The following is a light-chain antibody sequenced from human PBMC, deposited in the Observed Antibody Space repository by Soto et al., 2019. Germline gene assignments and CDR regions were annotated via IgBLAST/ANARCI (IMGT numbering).Light chain of an antibody. J-gene: IGKJ4*01. CDR1: QNVKTR. CDR2: DAF. CDR3: RQYDEWPLT. V-gene: IGKV3-15*01. Sequence: EKVMTQSPATLSVSPGERATLSCRASQNVKTRLAGYQQKPGQAPRLLIYDAFTRATGIPARFSGSVSGTEFTLSMSGVESEDFAVSYCRQYDEWPLTFGGGTKVEIK.